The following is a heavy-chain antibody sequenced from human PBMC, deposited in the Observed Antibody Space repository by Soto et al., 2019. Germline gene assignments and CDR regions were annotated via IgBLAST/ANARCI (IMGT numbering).Heavy chain of an antibody. Sequence: GWSLRLSCEGPGFTFSDYGFHWVRQAPGKGLEWVAMISYDGSDRYYRDSVQGRFTISRDDSKNTVFLQMNSLRTEDTAMYYCAGSTYCNGGSCYPQYWGPGTLVTVSS. CDR3: AGSTYCNGGSCYPQY. J-gene: IGHJ4*02. D-gene: IGHD2-15*01. CDR1: GFTFSDYG. CDR2: ISYDGSDR. V-gene: IGHV3-30*03.